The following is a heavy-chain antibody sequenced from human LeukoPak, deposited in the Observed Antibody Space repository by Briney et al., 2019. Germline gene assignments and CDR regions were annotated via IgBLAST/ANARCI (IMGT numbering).Heavy chain of an antibody. V-gene: IGHV3-74*01. J-gene: IGHJ4*02. Sequence: GGSLRLSCAASGFTFSSYWMHWVRQALGKGLLWVSRINSDGTITTYADSVKGRFTISRDNAKNTLYLQMSSLRADDTAVYYCARGQATYHDYWGQGTLVSVSS. CDR3: ARGQATYHDY. CDR1: GFTFSSYW. CDR2: INSDGTIT.